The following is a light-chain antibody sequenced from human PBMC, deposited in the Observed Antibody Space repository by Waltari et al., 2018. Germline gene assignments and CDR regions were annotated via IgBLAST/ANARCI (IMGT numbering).Light chain of an antibody. CDR3: QNHERLPAK. CDR1: QSVSKY. CDR2: AAS. J-gene: IGKJ1*01. V-gene: IGKV3-20*01. Sequence: ELVLTQSPGTLSLSPAERATLPCRASQSVSKYLAWYQQTPGQAPRLLIYAASTRATGIPDRFSGSGFGTDFSLTISRLEPEDFAVYYCQNHERLPAKFGQGTKVEIK.